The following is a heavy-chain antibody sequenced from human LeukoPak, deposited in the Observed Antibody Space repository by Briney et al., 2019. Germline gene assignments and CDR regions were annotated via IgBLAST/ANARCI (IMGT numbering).Heavy chain of an antibody. J-gene: IGHJ4*02. Sequence: SETLSLTCTVSGGSISSGDYYWSWIRQPPGKGLEWIGYIYYSGSTYYNPSLKSRVTISVDTSKNQFSLKLSSVTAADTAVYYCARGGLEAPDPIVVVTEDWGQGTLVTVSS. CDR3: ARGGLEAPDPIVVVTED. D-gene: IGHD2-21*02. V-gene: IGHV4-30-4*01. CDR1: GGSISSGDYY. CDR2: IYYSGST.